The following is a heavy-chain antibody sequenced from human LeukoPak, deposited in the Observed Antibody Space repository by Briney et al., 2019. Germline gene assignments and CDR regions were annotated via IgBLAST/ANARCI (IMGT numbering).Heavy chain of an antibody. J-gene: IGHJ4*02. CDR3: TTEYDFWSGYQD. D-gene: IGHD3-3*01. CDR1: GLTLSNAW. CDR2: IKSKTDGGTT. V-gene: IGHV3-15*01. Sequence: GRSLRLSCAASGLTLSNAWMSWVRQAPGKGLEWVGRIKSKTDGGTTDYAAPVKGRFTISRDDSKNTLYLQMNSLKTEDTAVYYCTTEYDFWSGYQDWGQGTLVTVSS.